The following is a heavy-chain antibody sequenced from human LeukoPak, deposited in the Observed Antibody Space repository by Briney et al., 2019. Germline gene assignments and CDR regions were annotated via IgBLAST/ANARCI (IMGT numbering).Heavy chain of an antibody. CDR2: ISSSSSYI. V-gene: IGHV3-21*01. CDR1: GFTFSSYS. D-gene: IGHD5-12*01. J-gene: IGHJ5*02. CDR3: ARDSPAVYSGYEVWFDP. Sequence: GGSLRLSCAASGFTFSSYSMNWVRQAPGKGLEWVSSISSSSSYIYYADSVKGRFTISRDNAKNSLYLQMNSPRAEDTAVYYCARDSPAVYSGYEVWFDPWGQGTLVTVSS.